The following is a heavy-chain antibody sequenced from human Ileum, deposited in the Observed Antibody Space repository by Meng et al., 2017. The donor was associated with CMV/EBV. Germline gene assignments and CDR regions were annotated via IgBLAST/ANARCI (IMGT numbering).Heavy chain of an antibody. CDR1: SYA. V-gene: IGHV1-69*05. CDR2: TIPIFSKT. D-gene: IGHD6-13*01. J-gene: IGHJ6*02. CDR3: ARVVIAIAAAGPYFHYGMDA. Sequence: SYAIAWVQQAPGQGLQWMGTTIPIFSKTIYAQKFQGRVTITRDESTRTAYMELSSLRSEDTAVYYCARVVIAIAAAGPYFHYGMDAWGQGTTVTVSS.